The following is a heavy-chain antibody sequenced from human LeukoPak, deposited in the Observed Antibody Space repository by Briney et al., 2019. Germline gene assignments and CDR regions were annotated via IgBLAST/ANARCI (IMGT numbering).Heavy chain of an antibody. CDR3: ARGGYRYGYDADIDY. J-gene: IGHJ4*02. D-gene: IGHD5-18*01. Sequence: PSETLTLTCTVSGGSISSYYLSWIRQPPGKGLEWIGYIYTSGGTNYNPSLKRRVTISVGTAKSQFSLKLSYVTAAETAVYYSARGGYRYGYDADIDYWGQGTLVTVSS. V-gene: IGHV4-59*01. CDR2: IYTSGGT. CDR1: GGSISSYY.